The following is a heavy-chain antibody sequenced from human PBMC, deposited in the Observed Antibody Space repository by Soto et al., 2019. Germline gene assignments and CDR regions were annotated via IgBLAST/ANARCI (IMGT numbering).Heavy chain of an antibody. CDR3: ARDLDNETGGYWHDY. Sequence: QEQLVQSGAEVKKPGSSAKVSCKASGGIFSSFTINWVRQAPGQGLEWMGGIIPVFGTPSYAQKFQGRVTITAAESTTTAYMELSSLRSEDTAVYYCARDLDNETGGYWHDYWGQGTLVTVSS. CDR2: IIPVFGTP. J-gene: IGHJ4*02. D-gene: IGHD2-21*01. V-gene: IGHV1-69*01. CDR1: GGIFSSFT.